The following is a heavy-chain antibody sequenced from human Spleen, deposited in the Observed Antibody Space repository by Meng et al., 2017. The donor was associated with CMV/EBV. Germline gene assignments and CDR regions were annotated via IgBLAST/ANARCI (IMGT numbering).Heavy chain of an antibody. V-gene: IGHV3-74*01. J-gene: IGHJ3*02. CDR2: IHPDGSST. D-gene: IGHD5-18*01. CDR1: GFTFSYYW. CDR3: ASQAGYAGAFDI. Sequence: GESLKISCAASGFTFSYYWMHWVRQAPGKGLVWVSRIHPDGSSTRYADSVKGRFTISRDNAKKTLNLQMNSLRAEDTAVYYCASQAGYAGAFDIWGQGTMVTVSS.